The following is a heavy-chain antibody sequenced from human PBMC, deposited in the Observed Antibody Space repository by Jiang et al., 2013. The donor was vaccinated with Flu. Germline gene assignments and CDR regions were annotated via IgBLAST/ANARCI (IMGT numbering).Heavy chain of an antibody. D-gene: IGHD3-3*02. Sequence: QLVESGGGVVQPGRSLRLSCAASGFTFSSYGMHWVRQAPGKGLEWVAVISYDGSNKYYADSVKGRFTISRDNSKNTLYLQMNSLRAEDTAVYYCARDLLAGDREAAGDVDYWGQGTLVTVSS. CDR3: ARDLLAGDREAAGDVDY. CDR1: GFTFSSYG. V-gene: IGHV3-30*03. J-gene: IGHJ4*02. CDR2: ISYDGSNK.